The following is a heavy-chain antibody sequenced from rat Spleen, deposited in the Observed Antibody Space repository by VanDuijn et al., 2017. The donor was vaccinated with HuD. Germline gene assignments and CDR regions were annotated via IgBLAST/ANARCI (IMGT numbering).Heavy chain of an antibody. CDR3: TRTTPLYYFDY. V-gene: IGHV5-25*01. Sequence: EVQLVESGGGLVQPGRSMKLSCAASGFTFSNYYMAWVRQAPTKGLEWVASITNTGTTTYYPDSVRGRFTISRDNARSTLYLQMNSLRSEDTATYYCTRTTPLYYFDYWGQGVMVTVSS. J-gene: IGHJ2*01. CDR1: GFTFSNYY. D-gene: IGHD1-10*01. CDR2: ITNTGTTT.